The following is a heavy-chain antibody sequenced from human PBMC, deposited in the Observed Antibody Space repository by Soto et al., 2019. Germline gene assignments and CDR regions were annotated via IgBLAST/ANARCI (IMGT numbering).Heavy chain of an antibody. CDR1: GFSLSTSGMC. J-gene: IGHJ6*02. CDR2: IDWDDDK. Sequence: SGPTLVNPTQTLTLTCTFSGFSLSTSGMCVSWIRQPPGKALEWLARIDWDDDKYYSTSLKTRLTISKDTSKNQVVLTMTNMEPVDTATYYCARALTHYYYYGMDVWGQGTTVTVSS. V-gene: IGHV2-70*11. CDR3: ARALTHYYYYGMDV.